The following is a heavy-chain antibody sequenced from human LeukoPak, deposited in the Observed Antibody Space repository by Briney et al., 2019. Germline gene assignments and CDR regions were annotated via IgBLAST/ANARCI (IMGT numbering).Heavy chain of an antibody. CDR3: ARLRDGYKSPRGFDY. Sequence: GESLKISCKGSGYSFTSYWIGWVRQMPGKGLEWMGLIYPGDSDTRYSPSFQGQVTISADKSIITAYLQWSSLKASDTAMYYCARLRDGYKSPRGFDYWGQGTLVTVSS. J-gene: IGHJ4*02. V-gene: IGHV5-51*01. D-gene: IGHD5-24*01. CDR2: IYPGDSDT. CDR1: GYSFTSYW.